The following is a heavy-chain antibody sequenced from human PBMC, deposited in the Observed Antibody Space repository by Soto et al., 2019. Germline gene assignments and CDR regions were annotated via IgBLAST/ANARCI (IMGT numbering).Heavy chain of an antibody. Sequence: SETLPLTCTVSVDSITTYYWSWIRQPAGKGLEWIGRIDTSGNTNYNPSLKSRVTMSVDTSKKQFSLKLTSVTAADTAVYYCARYSNNWFQTEGMDVWGQGTTGT. V-gene: IGHV4-4*07. CDR3: ARYSNNWFQTEGMDV. CDR2: IDTSGNT. CDR1: VDSITTYY. J-gene: IGHJ6*02. D-gene: IGHD6-13*01.